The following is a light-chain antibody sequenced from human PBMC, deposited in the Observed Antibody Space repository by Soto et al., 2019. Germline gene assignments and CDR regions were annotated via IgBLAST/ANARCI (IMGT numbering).Light chain of an antibody. J-gene: IGKJ4*01. Sequence: AIRMTQSPSSFSASTGDRVTITCRASQSIGTYLAWYQQIPARAPKLLIFAASTLQRGVPLSFSGSGSGTDVTLTISCLQSEDFASYYCRQYYMYPPTFGGGTKVEIK. CDR2: AAS. V-gene: IGKV1-8*01. CDR3: RQYYMYPPT. CDR1: QSIGTY.